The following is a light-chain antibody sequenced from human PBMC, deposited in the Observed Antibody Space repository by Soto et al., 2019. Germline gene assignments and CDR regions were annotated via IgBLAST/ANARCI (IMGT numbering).Light chain of an antibody. V-gene: IGKV1-27*01. CDR2: AAS. J-gene: IGKJ4*01. CDR3: QKYNSAPLT. Sequence: DIQITQSPSSLSSYLLDIVTITCRASQGISNYLAWYQQKPGKVPKLLIYAASTLQSGVPSRFSGSGSGTDFTLTISSLQPEDVATYYCQKYNSAPLTFGGGTKVDIK. CDR1: QGISNY.